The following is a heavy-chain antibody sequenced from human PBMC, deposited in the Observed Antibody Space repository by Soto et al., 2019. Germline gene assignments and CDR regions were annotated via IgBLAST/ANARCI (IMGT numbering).Heavy chain of an antibody. CDR2: ISGSSNTM. V-gene: IGHV3-48*02. D-gene: IGHD3-16*01. Sequence: ELQLVESGGGLVQPGGSLKLSCAASGFTFSSYDMDWVRQAPGKGLEWLSRISGSSNTMYYADSVKGRFTISRDNAKNALYLQRNSLRDEDTAVYYCATINYAFIGYYAMGLWGQGTTVTVSS. CDR3: ATINYAFIGYYAMGL. CDR1: GFTFSSYD. J-gene: IGHJ6*02.